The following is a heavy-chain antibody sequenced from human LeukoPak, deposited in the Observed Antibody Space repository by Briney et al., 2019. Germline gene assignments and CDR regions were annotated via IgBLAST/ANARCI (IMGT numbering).Heavy chain of an antibody. Sequence: SETLSLTCTVSGGSISSSSYYWGWIRQPPGKGLEWIGSIYYSGSTYYNPSLKSRVTISVDTSKNQFSLKLSSVTAADTAVYYCAREVAGNYAYWGQGTLVTVYS. J-gene: IGHJ4*02. V-gene: IGHV4-39*07. CDR2: IYYSGST. CDR3: AREVAGNYAY. D-gene: IGHD4-11*01. CDR1: GGSISSSSYY.